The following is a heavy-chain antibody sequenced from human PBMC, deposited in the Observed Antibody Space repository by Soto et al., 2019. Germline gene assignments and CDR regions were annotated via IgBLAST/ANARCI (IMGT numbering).Heavy chain of an antibody. D-gene: IGHD3-9*01. CDR1: GFTFSSYG. CDR3: ARGLRYFDWLVDY. V-gene: IGHV3-33*01. Sequence: QVQLVESGGGVVQPGRSLRLSCAASGFTFSSYGMHWVRQAPGKGLEWVAVIWYDGSNKYYADSVKGRFTISRDNSKNTQYLKMNSLRAEDTAVYYCARGLRYFDWLVDYWGQGTLVTVSS. CDR2: IWYDGSNK. J-gene: IGHJ4*02.